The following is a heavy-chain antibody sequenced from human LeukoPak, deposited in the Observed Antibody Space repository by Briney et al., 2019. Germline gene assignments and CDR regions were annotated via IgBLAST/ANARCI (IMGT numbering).Heavy chain of an antibody. CDR3: ARGTFYDIFTGYTFDY. CDR2: VRNKANGGST. V-gene: IGHV3-49*04. CDR1: GFTFGDYA. J-gene: IGHJ4*02. D-gene: IGHD3-9*01. Sequence: PGRSLRLSSTTSGFTFGDYAMSWVRQAPGKGLEWVAFVRNKANGGSTDYAASVKGRFTISRDDSKSIAYLQMNSLKTEDTAMYYCARGTFYDIFTGYTFDYWGQGTLVTVSS.